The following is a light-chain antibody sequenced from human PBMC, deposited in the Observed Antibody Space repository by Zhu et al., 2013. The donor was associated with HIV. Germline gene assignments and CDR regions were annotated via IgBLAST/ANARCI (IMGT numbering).Light chain of an antibody. CDR1: SSDIGGYNY. Sequence: QSALTQPASLSGSPGQSITISCTGTSSDIGGYNYVSWYQQYPGKAPKLMIFEVTNRPSGVSNRFSGSKSGNTASLTISGLQAEDEADYYCSSYTSSRLGVFGGGTKVIVL. J-gene: IGLJ2*01. CDR2: EVT. V-gene: IGLV2-14*01. CDR3: SSYTSSRLGV.